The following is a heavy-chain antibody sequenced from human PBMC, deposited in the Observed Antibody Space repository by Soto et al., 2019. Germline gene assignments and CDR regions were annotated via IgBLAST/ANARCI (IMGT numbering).Heavy chain of an antibody. V-gene: IGHV1-69*01. CDR1: GGTFSSYA. CDR2: MIPIFGTA. Sequence: QVQLVQSGAEVKKPGSSVKVSCKASGGTFSSYAISWVRQAPGQGLEWMGGMIPIFGTANYAQKFQGRVTIPADESTSTAYMELSSLRSEDTAVYYCARSLGYCSSTSCNYYYYYYGMDVWGQGTTVTVSS. D-gene: IGHD2-2*01. CDR3: ARSLGYCSSTSCNYYYYYYGMDV. J-gene: IGHJ6*02.